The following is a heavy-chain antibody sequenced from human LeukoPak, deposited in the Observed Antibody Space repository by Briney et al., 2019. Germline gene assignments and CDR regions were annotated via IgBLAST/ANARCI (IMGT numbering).Heavy chain of an antibody. D-gene: IGHD2-15*01. V-gene: IGHV1-69*04. CDR1: GGTFSSYA. J-gene: IGHJ5*02. Sequence: ASVKVSCKASGGTFSSYAISWVRQAPGQGLEWMGRIIPILGIANYAQKIQGRVTITADKSTSTAYMELSSLRSEDTAVYYCARAYSVVAANNWFDPWGQGTLVTVSS. CDR2: IIPILGIA. CDR3: ARAYSVVAANNWFDP.